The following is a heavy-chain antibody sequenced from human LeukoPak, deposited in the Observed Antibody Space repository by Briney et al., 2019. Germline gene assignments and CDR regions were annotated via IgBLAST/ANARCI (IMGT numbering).Heavy chain of an antibody. CDR2: INPNSVGT. V-gene: IGHV1-2*02. CDR3: ARDNSVGDIAWWFDP. CDR1: GYTFTGYY. D-gene: IGHD3-16*02. J-gene: IGHJ5*02. Sequence: ASVKVSCKASGYTFTGYYMHWVRQAPGQGLEWMGWINPNSVGTNYAQKFQGRVTMTRDTSISTAYMELRRLRSDDTAVYYCARDNSVGDIAWWFDPWGQGTLVTVSS.